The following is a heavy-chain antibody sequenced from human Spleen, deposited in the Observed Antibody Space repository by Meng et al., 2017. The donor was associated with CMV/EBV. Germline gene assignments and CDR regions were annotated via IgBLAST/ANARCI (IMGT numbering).Heavy chain of an antibody. Sequence: GGSLRLSCAASGFTVSNNYMSWVRQAPGKGLEWVSIIYTSGGTYYADSVKGRFTISRDSSKNTLYLQMNSLRGEDTAVYYCAGGSWDYGGTHDCWGQGTLVTVSS. D-gene: IGHD4-23*01. V-gene: IGHV3-66*02. CDR2: IYTSGGT. CDR3: AGGSWDYGGTHDC. CDR1: GFTVSNNY. J-gene: IGHJ4*02.